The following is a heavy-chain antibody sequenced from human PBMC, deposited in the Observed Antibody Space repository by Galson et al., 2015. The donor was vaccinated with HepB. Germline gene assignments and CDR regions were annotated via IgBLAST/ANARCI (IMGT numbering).Heavy chain of an antibody. Sequence: SLRLSCAASGFTVSSNYMSWVRQAPGKGLEWVSVIYSGGSTYYADSVKGRFTISRDNSKNTLYLQMNSLRAEDTAVYYCARDPESLRFLEGDAFDIWGQGTMVTVSS. CDR2: IYSGGST. V-gene: IGHV3-53*01. CDR3: ARDPESLRFLEGDAFDI. D-gene: IGHD3-3*01. J-gene: IGHJ3*02. CDR1: GFTVSSNY.